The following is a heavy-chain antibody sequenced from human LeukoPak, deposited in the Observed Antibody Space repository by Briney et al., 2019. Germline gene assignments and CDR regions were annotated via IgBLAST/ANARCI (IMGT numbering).Heavy chain of an antibody. J-gene: IGHJ4*02. D-gene: IGHD5-24*01. CDR3: ARVRDGYSYYFDY. Sequence: ASVKVSCKAPGYTFTGYYMHWVRQAPGQGLEWMGWINPNSGGTNYAQKFQGRVTVTRDTSINTVYMELSRLRSDDTAVYYCARVRDGYSYYFDYWGQGTLVTVSS. V-gene: IGHV1-2*02. CDR2: INPNSGGT. CDR1: GYTFTGYY.